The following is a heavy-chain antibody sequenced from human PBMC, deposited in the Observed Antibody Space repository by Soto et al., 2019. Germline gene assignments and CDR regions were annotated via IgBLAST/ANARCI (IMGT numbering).Heavy chain of an antibody. CDR1: GYTLTELS. D-gene: IGHD3-9*01. J-gene: IGHJ4*02. CDR3: ATRGLRYFDWFLRNKEFDY. Sequence: ASVKVSCKVSGYTLTELSMHWVRQAPGKGLEWMGGFDHEDGETIYAQKFQGRVTMTEDTSTDTAYMELSSLRSEDTAVYYCATRGLRYFDWFLRNKEFDYWGQGTLVTVAS. V-gene: IGHV1-24*01. CDR2: FDHEDGET.